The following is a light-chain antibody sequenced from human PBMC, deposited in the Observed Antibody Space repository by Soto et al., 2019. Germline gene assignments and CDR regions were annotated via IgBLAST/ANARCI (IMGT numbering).Light chain of an antibody. CDR1: QSVLYSSNNKNY. Sequence: DIVMTQSPDSLAVSLGERATINCKSSQSVLYSSNNKNYLGWYQQKPGHPPRLLIYWASTRESGVPDRFSGSGSGTDFTLNISSLQAEDVEVYYCQQYYSTPRTFGGGTKVEIK. V-gene: IGKV4-1*01. CDR2: WAS. J-gene: IGKJ4*01. CDR3: QQYYSTPRT.